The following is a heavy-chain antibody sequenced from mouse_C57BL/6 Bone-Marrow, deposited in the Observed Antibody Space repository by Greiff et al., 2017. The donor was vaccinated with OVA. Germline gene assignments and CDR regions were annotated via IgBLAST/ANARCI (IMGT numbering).Heavy chain of an antibody. CDR1: GYAFSSSW. Sequence: VQLQQSGPELVKPGASVKISCKASGYAFSSSWMNWVKQRPGKGLEWIGRIYTGDGDTNYNGKFKGKGTLTADKPSSTAYMQLSSLTSEDSAVNFCASGRGDYWGQGTTLTVSS. CDR3: ASGRGDY. CDR2: IYTGDGDT. J-gene: IGHJ2*01. V-gene: IGHV1-82*01.